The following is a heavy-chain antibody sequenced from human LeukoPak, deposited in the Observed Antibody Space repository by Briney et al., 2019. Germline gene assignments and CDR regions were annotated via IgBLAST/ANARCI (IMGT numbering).Heavy chain of an antibody. Sequence: PWGSLRLSCAASGLTVNSKYMSWVRQAPGKGLEWVSIIYSGGSTYYADSVKGRFTISRDNSKNTLFLQMNSLRAGDTAVYYCARGTVTMVDYWGQGTLVTVSS. CDR1: GLTVNSKY. J-gene: IGHJ4*02. V-gene: IGHV3-66*01. D-gene: IGHD3-10*01. CDR2: IYSGGST. CDR3: ARGTVTMVDY.